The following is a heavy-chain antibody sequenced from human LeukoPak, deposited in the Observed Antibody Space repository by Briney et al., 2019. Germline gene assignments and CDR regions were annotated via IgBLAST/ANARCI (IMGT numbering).Heavy chain of an antibody. CDR3: ARYSGSYYGLAHFDY. J-gene: IGHJ4*02. Sequence: GESLKISCKSSGYSFTSYWIGWVRQMPGKGLEWMGIIYPGDSDTRYSPSFQGQVTISVDKSISTAYLQWSSLKASDTAMYYCARYSGSYYGLAHFDYWGQGTLVTVSS. D-gene: IGHD1-26*01. CDR1: GYSFTSYW. CDR2: IYPGDSDT. V-gene: IGHV5-51*01.